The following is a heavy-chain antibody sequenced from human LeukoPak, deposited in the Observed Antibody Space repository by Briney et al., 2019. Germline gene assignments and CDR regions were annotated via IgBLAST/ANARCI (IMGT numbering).Heavy chain of an antibody. D-gene: IGHD4-17*01. Sequence: TGGSLRLSCAASGFTFDDYATHWVRQAPGKGLEWVSGISWNSGSIDYADSVKGRFTISRDNAKNSLYLQMNSLRAEDTAVYYCALMGYGATGYFQHWGQGTLVTVSS. CDR1: GFTFDDYA. J-gene: IGHJ1*01. CDR2: ISWNSGSI. CDR3: ALMGYGATGYFQH. V-gene: IGHV3-9*01.